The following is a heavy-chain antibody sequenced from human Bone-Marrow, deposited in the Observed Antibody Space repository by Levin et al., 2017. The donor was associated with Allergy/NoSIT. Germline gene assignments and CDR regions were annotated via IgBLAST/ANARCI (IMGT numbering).Heavy chain of an antibody. CDR3: AKRSPYGYIDH. V-gene: IGHV3-23*01. Sequence: GGSLRLSCSTSGFTFGSYALSWVRQAPGKGLEWVSSISGSGATMFHADSVRGRFTISRENSNNSVSLQMRSLRPEETAIYYCAKRSPYGYIDHWGQGTLVVVSS. CDR1: GFTFGSYA. D-gene: IGHD3-10*01. CDR2: ISGSGATM. J-gene: IGHJ4*02.